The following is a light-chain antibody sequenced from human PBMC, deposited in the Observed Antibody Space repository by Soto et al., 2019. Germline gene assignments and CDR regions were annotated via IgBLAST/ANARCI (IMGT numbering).Light chain of an antibody. Sequence: QSALTQPASVSGSPGQSITISCTGTSSTVGGFNVVSWYQQHPGKAPKVIIYEGITRPSGVSNRFSGSNSGSTASLTISGLQAEDEADYYCCSYVGATTYVFGTGTKLTVL. CDR2: EGI. J-gene: IGLJ1*01. CDR3: CSYVGATTYV. V-gene: IGLV2-23*01. CDR1: SSTVGGFNV.